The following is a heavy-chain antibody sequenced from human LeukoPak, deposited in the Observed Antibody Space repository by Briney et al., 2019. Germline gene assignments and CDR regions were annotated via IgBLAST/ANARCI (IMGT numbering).Heavy chain of an antibody. V-gene: IGHV4-31*03. Sequence: SETLSLTCTVSGGSISSGGYYWSWIRQHPGKGLEWIGYIYYSGSTYYNPSLKSRVTISVDTSKNQFSLKLSSVTAADTAVYYCARILLDTAMVPHPWHFDYWGQGTLVTVSS. CDR3: ARILLDTAMVPHPWHFDY. J-gene: IGHJ4*02. CDR1: GGSISSGGYY. CDR2: IYYSGST. D-gene: IGHD5-18*01.